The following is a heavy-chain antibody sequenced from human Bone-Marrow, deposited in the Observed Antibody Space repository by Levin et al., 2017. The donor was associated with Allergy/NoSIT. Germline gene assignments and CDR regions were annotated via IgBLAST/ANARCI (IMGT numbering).Heavy chain of an antibody. CDR1: GYTFTSYY. V-gene: IGHV1-46*01. D-gene: IGHD2-2*01. CDR2: INPSGGST. CDR3: AREPSPAAMRENWFDP. Sequence: ASVKVSCKASGYTFTSYYMHWVRQAPGQGLEWMGIINPSGGSTSYAQKFQGRVTMTRDTSTSTVYMELSSLRSEDTAVYYCAREPSPAAMRENWFDPWGQGTLVTVSS. J-gene: IGHJ5*02.